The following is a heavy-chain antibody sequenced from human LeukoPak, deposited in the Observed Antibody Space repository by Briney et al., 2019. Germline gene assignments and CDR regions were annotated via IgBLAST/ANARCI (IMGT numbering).Heavy chain of an antibody. CDR1: GYTFTCYY. V-gene: IGHV1-2*02. Sequence: ASVKVSCKASGYTFTCYYMHWVRQAPGQGLEWMGWINPNSGGTNYAQKFQGRVTMTRDTSISTAYMELNSLRPEDTALYYCVKDRDWGFDYWGQGTLVTVSS. CDR2: INPNSGGT. D-gene: IGHD7-27*01. J-gene: IGHJ4*01. CDR3: VKDRDWGFDY.